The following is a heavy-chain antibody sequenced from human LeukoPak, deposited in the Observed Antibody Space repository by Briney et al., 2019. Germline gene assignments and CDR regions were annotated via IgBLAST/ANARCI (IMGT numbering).Heavy chain of an antibody. V-gene: IGHV1-18*01. Sequence: GASVKVSCKASGYTFTSYGISWVRQAPGQGLEWMGWISAYNGNTNYAQKLQGRVTMTTDTSTSTAYMELRSLRSDDTAVYYCARVGYYDSSGFFMDVWGKGTTVTVSS. CDR2: ISAYNGNT. CDR1: GYTFTSYG. J-gene: IGHJ6*03. D-gene: IGHD3-22*01. CDR3: ARVGYYDSSGFFMDV.